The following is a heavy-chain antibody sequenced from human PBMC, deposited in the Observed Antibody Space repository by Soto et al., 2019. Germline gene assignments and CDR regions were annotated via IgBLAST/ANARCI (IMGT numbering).Heavy chain of an antibody. D-gene: IGHD3-9*01. Sequence: ASVKVSCKASGYTFTSYGISWVRQAPGQGLEWMGWISAYNGNTNYAQKLQGRVTMTTDTSRSTAYMELSSLRSDDTALYYCARDVENSDILTYDAFDIWGKGTMVTVSS. J-gene: IGHJ3*02. CDR3: ARDVENSDILTYDAFDI. V-gene: IGHV1-18*01. CDR2: ISAYNGNT. CDR1: GYTFTSYG.